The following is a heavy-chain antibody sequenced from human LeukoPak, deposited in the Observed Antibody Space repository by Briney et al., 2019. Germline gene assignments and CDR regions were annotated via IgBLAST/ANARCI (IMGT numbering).Heavy chain of an antibody. V-gene: IGHV3-11*01. CDR2: ISSSGSTI. D-gene: IGHD2-15*01. J-gene: IGHJ4*02. Sequence: PGGSLRLSCAASGFTFSDYYMSWIRQAPGKGLGWVSYISSSGSTIYYADSVKGRFTISRDNAKNSLYLQMNSLRAEDTAVYYCARTAVVAANYPFDYWGQGTLVTVSS. CDR1: GFTFSDYY. CDR3: ARTAVVAANYPFDY.